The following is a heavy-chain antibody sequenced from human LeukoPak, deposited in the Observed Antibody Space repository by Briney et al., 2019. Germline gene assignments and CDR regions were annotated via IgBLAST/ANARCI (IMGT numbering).Heavy chain of an antibody. CDR2: ISAYNGNT. V-gene: IGHV1-18*01. CDR1: GYTFTSYG. CDR3: ARDRSGSGDPIPIEDY. J-gene: IGHJ4*02. D-gene: IGHD2-21*01. Sequence: ASVKVSCKASGYTFTSYGISWVRQAPGQGLEWMGWISAYNGNTNYAQKLQGRVTMTTDTSTSTAYMELRSLRSDDTAVYYCARDRSGSGDPIPIEDYWGQGTLVTVSS.